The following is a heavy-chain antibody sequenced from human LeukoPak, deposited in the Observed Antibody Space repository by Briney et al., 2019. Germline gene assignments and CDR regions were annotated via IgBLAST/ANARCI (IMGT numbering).Heavy chain of an antibody. CDR1: GYTFTSYY. J-gene: IGHJ4*02. CDR3: ARGTEQWLVQEGSDY. D-gene: IGHD6-19*01. CDR2: IIPILGIA. Sequence: SVKVSCKASGYTFTSYYMHWVRQAPGQGLEWMGRIIPILGIANYAQKFQGRVTITADESTSTAYMELSSLRSEDTAVYYCARGTEQWLVQEGSDYWGQGTLVTVSS. V-gene: IGHV1-69*04.